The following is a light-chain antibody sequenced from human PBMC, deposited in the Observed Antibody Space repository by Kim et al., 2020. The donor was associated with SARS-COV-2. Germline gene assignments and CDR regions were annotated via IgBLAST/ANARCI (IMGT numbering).Light chain of an antibody. J-gene: IGLJ2*01. CDR1: SGSIGRNY. V-gene: IGLV1-47*02. Sequence: TSGSIGRNYVDCYQHDTGTAPTLLIYCDNRRPSWVPDRLSAARSGTSASLAITCRRSEDEADYYCSVWDNNMSAALFGGGTQLTVL. CDR2: CDN. CDR3: SVWDNNMSAAL.